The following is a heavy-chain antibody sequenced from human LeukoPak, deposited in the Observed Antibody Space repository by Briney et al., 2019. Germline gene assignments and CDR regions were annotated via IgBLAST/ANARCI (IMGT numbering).Heavy chain of an antibody. CDR2: ISSSSSYI. CDR3: ARDRQQPPPYFDY. CDR1: GFTFSSYS. J-gene: IGHJ4*02. D-gene: IGHD6-13*01. V-gene: IGHV3-21*01. Sequence: GGSLRLSCAASGFTFSSYSMNWVRQAPGKGLEWVSSISSSSSYIYYADSVKGRFTISRDNARNSLYLQMNSLRAEDTAVYYCARDRQQPPPYFDYWGQGTLVTVSS.